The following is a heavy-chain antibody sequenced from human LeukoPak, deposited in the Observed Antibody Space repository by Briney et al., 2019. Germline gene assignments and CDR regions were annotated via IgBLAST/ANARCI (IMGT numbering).Heavy chain of an antibody. CDR3: ARRAGAYSHPYGY. J-gene: IGHJ4*02. Sequence: PGGSLRLSCAASGFTVSTTYMSWVRQAPGKGLEWVSIIYTGGSTYYAHSVKGRFTISRDNSKNTVYLQMNSLRAEDTAVYYCARRAGAYSHPYGYWGQGTLVTVSS. CDR1: GFTVSTTY. V-gene: IGHV3-53*01. D-gene: IGHD4/OR15-4a*01. CDR2: IYTGGST.